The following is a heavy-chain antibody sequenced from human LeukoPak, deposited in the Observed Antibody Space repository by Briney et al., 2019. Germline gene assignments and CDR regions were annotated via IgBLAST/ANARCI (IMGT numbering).Heavy chain of an antibody. D-gene: IGHD3-22*01. CDR2: IYYSGST. V-gene: IGHV4-59*01. CDR1: GGSISSYY. J-gene: IGHJ4*02. Sequence: VKPSETLSLTCTVSGGSISSYYWSWIRQPPGTGLEWIGYIYYSGSTNYNPSLKSRVTISVDTSKNQFSLKLSSVTAADTAVYYCARVSLYYYDSSGWSPAFDYWGQGTLVTVSS. CDR3: ARVSLYYYDSSGWSPAFDY.